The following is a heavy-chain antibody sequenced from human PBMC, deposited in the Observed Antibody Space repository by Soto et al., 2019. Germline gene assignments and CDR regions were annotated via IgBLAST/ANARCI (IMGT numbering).Heavy chain of an antibody. Sequence: QVQLQQWGAGLLKPSETLSLTCAVYGGSFSGYYWSWIRQPPGKGLEWIGEINQSGSTNYNPSLKSRVTISVDTSKNQFSLKLSSVTAADTAVYYCARVPVGATRGHFDYWGQGTLVTVSS. V-gene: IGHV4-34*01. J-gene: IGHJ4*02. CDR1: GGSFSGYY. D-gene: IGHD1-26*01. CDR3: ARVPVGATRGHFDY. CDR2: INQSGST.